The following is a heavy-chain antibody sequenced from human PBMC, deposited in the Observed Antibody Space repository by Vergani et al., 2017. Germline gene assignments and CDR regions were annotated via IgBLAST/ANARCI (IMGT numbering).Heavy chain of an antibody. CDR2: ISWNSGSI. CDR3: ARGSDSSGYYYFDY. Sequence: EVQLVESGGGLVQPGRSLRLSCAASGFTFDDYAMHWVRQAPGKGLEWVSGISWNSGSIGYADSVKGRFTISRDNAKNSLYLQMNSLRAEDTAVYYCARGSDSSGYYYFDYWGQGTLVTVSS. J-gene: IGHJ4*02. V-gene: IGHV3-9*01. D-gene: IGHD3-22*01. CDR1: GFTFDDYA.